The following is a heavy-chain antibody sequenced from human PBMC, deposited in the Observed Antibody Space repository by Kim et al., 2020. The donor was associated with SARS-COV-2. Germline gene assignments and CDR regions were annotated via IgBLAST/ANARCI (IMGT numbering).Heavy chain of an antibody. V-gene: IGHV2-5*02. CDR1: GFSLSTSGAG. CDR3: AHSRIRRGTQIVVADISFHY. J-gene: IGHJ4*02. Sequence: SGPTLVNPTQTLTLTCTFSGFSLSTSGAGVGWIRQPPGKALEWLALIYWDDDKCYRPSLKSRLTITKDTPRNQVVITMTNMDPVDTATYYCAHSRIRRGTQIVVADISFHYWGQGTLVTVSS. CDR2: IYWDDDK. D-gene: IGHD6-19*01.